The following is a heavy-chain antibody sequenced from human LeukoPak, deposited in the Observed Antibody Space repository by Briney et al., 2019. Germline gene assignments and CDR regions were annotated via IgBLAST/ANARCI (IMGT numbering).Heavy chain of an antibody. D-gene: IGHD6-19*01. Sequence: GGSLRLSCAASGFTFSSYEMNWVRQAPGKGLEWLSYISTSGSTIYYADSVKGRFTISRDNAKNSLYLQMNSLRAEDTAVYYCARGVDSSGWQFDYWGQGTLVTVSS. J-gene: IGHJ4*02. CDR2: ISTSGSTI. V-gene: IGHV3-48*03. CDR3: ARGVDSSGWQFDY. CDR1: GFTFSSYE.